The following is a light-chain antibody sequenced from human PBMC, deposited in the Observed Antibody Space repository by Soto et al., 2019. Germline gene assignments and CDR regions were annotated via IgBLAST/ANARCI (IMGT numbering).Light chain of an antibody. J-gene: IGKJ5*01. CDR2: DAS. CDR3: QQRSNWPIT. V-gene: IGKV3-11*01. CDR1: RSVSSY. Sequence: EIVLTQYPATLCLSPWESATLSCRATRSVSSYLAWYQQKPGQAPRPLIYDASSRPTDIPARFSGSGSGTDFTLTISSLEPEDFALYYCQQRSNWPITFGQGTRLEIK.